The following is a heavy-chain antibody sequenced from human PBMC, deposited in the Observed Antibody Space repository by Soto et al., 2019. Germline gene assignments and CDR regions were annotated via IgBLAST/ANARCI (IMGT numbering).Heavy chain of an antibody. V-gene: IGHV4-31*03. CDR3: ARVRYCSGGSCYPRFDP. Sequence: QVKLQESGQGLVKPSQTLSLTCTVSGGSISSGGYYWSWIRQHPGKGLEWIGYIYYSGSTYYNPSLKSRVTISVDTSKNQFSMKLSSVTAADTAVYYCARVRYCSGGSCYPRFDPWGQGTLVTVSS. J-gene: IGHJ5*02. CDR2: IYYSGST. CDR1: GGSISSGGYY. D-gene: IGHD2-15*01.